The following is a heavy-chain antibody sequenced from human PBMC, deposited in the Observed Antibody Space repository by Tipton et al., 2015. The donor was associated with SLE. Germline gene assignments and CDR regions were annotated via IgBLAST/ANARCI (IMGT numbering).Heavy chain of an antibody. CDR3: ARAIRTADSNYIDN. CDR1: GASINSGGYY. Sequence: TLSLTCTVSGASINSGGYYWSWIRQHPEKGLEWIGYIYSNGNTYFNPSLKSRLTISLDTSQNQFSLNLSSVTAADTAVYYCARAIRTADSNYIDNWGPGTLVTVSS. CDR2: IYSNGNT. V-gene: IGHV4-31*03. D-gene: IGHD1-14*01. J-gene: IGHJ4*02.